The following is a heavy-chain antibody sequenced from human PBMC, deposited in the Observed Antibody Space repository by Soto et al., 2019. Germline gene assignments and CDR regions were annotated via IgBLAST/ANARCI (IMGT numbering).Heavy chain of an antibody. D-gene: IGHD3-10*01. CDR1: GFTFRIYV. CDR3: AKYVGDERDGSGWAAHYYYGMDV. V-gene: IGHV3-23*01. J-gene: IGHJ6*02. Sequence: GGSLRLSCAASGFTFRIYVMSWVRQAPGKGLEWVSAISGSGGSTYYADSVKGRFTISRDNSKNTLYLQMNSLRAEDTAVYYCAKYVGDERDGSGWAAHYYYGMDVWGQGTTVTVSS. CDR2: ISGSGGST.